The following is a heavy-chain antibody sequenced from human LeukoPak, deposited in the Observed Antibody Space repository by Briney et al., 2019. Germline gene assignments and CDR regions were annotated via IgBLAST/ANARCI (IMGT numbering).Heavy chain of an antibody. D-gene: IGHD2-2*01. Sequence: GESLKISCKGSGYSFTSYWIGWVRQMPGKGLEWMGIIYPGDSDTRYSPSLQGQVTISADKSISTAYLQWSSLKASDTAMYYCARLNIVVVPAAIALDAFDIWGQGTMVTVSS. CDR1: GYSFTSYW. CDR2: IYPGDSDT. J-gene: IGHJ3*02. V-gene: IGHV5-51*01. CDR3: ARLNIVVVPAAIALDAFDI.